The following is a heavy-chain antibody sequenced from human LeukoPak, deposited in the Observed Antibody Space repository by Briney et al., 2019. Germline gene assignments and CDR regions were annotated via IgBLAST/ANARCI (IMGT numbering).Heavy chain of an antibody. CDR1: GYTFTSNY. Sequence: GASVKVSCKASGYTFTSNYIHWVRQAPGQGLEWVGRINPNTATTHSALKFQDRVTLTRDTSMRTVYMELSGLTSDDTAVYYCARKLRSPGNFPVGYWGQGTLVTVSS. CDR3: ARKLRSPGNFPVGY. J-gene: IGHJ4*02. CDR2: INPNTATT. D-gene: IGHD2-2*03. V-gene: IGHV1-2*06.